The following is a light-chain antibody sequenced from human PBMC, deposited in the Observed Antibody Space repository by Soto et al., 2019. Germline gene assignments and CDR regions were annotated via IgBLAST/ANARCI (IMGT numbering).Light chain of an antibody. J-gene: IGLJ2*01. CDR2: EVS. V-gene: IGLV2-14*01. Sequence: QSVLTQPASVSGSPGQSITISCTGTSSDVGGYNYVSWYQQHPGKAPKLMIYEVSNRPSGVSNRFSGSKSGNTASLTISGLQAEDEADYYCCSYAGSSNVVFGGGTKLTVL. CDR3: CSYAGSSNVV. CDR1: SSDVGGYNY.